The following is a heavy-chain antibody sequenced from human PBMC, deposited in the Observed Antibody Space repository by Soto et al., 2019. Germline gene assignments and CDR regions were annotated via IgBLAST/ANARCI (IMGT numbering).Heavy chain of an antibody. V-gene: IGHV1-3*01. CDR3: ARAVAVAADFDY. D-gene: IGHD6-19*01. CDR2: INGGNGNT. J-gene: IGHJ4*02. Sequence: ASVKVSCKASGNTVPNYAIHWVRQAPGQRLEWMGWINGGNGNTKYSQKFQGRVTITRDTSASAAYMELSSLSSEDTAVYYCARAVAVAADFDYWGQGTLVTVSS. CDR1: GNTVPNYA.